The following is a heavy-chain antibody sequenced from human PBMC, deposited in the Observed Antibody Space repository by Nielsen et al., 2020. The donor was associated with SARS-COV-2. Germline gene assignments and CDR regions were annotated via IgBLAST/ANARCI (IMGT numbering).Heavy chain of an antibody. CDR3: GVGGYYWGYYHYGLDV. Sequence: GESLKISCVASGFNFSSYWMNWVRQTPGKGLEWVANIKQDGNERYYVDSVKGRFTISRDNAKNSVYLQMNSLRAEDTAVYYCGVGGYYWGYYHYGLDVWGQGTTVTVS. J-gene: IGHJ6*02. CDR1: GFNFSSYW. D-gene: IGHD3-22*01. CDR2: IKQDGNER. V-gene: IGHV3-7*05.